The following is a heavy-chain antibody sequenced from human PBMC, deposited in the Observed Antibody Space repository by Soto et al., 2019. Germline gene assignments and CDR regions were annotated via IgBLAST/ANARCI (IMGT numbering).Heavy chain of an antibody. V-gene: IGHV1-69*13. CDR3: ARADVLRYFDWPQRFDY. D-gene: IGHD3-9*01. Sequence: SVKVSCKASGGTFSSYAISWVRQAPGQGLEWMGGIIPIFGTANYAQKFQGRVTITADESTSTAYMELSSLRSEDTAVYYCARADVLRYFDWPQRFDYWGQGTLVTVSS. CDR2: IIPIFGTA. CDR1: GGTFSSYA. J-gene: IGHJ4*02.